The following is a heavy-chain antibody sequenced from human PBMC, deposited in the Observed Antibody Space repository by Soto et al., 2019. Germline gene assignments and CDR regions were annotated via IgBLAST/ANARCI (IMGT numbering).Heavy chain of an antibody. D-gene: IGHD1-26*01. CDR3: ARGRIVGATTTATVIDY. CDR2: IYYSGST. J-gene: IGHJ4*02. V-gene: IGHV4-59*01. CDR1: GGSISSYY. Sequence: SETLSLTCTVSGGSISSYYWSWIRQPPGKGLEWIGYIYYSGSTNYNPSLKSRVTISVDTSKNQFSLKLSSVTAADTAVYYCARGRIVGATTTATVIDYWGQGTLVTVSS.